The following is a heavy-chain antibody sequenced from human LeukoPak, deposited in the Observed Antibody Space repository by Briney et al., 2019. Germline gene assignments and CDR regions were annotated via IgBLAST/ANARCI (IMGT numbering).Heavy chain of an antibody. J-gene: IGHJ5*02. CDR3: ARDLTTMTNNWFDP. CDR2: ISAYNGNT. CDR1: GYTFTSYG. Sequence: ASVKVSCKASGYTFTSYGISWVRQAPGQGLEWMGWISAYNGNTIYTQKLQGRVTMTTDTSTSTAYMELRSLRSDDTAVYYCARDLTTMTNNWFDPWGQGTLVTVPS. D-gene: IGHD4-17*01. V-gene: IGHV1-18*01.